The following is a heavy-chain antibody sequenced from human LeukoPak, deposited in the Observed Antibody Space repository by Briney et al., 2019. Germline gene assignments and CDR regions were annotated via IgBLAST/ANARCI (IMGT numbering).Heavy chain of an antibody. Sequence: GGSLRLSCAASGFTVSSNYMNWVRQAPGKGLEWVSVIYGGGKTYYADSVKGRFTISRDNSKNTLYLQMNSLRAEDTAVYYCAKKFRGTTVISGDYFDYWGQGTLVTVSS. CDR3: AKKFRGTTVISGDYFDY. CDR2: IYGGGKT. V-gene: IGHV3-66*02. J-gene: IGHJ4*02. CDR1: GFTVSSNY. D-gene: IGHD4-17*01.